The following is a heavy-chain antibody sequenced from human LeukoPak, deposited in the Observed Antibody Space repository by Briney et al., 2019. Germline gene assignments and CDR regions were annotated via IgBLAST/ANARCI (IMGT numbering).Heavy chain of an antibody. J-gene: IGHJ4*02. CDR3: ARSRSLLGPTLFDL. Sequence: EPGGSLRLSCAASGFTFANSAMTWVRQAPGKGLEWVSGIGGSGDDTYYADSVKGRFTISRDNFRNILSLQVDSLRADDTAIYYCARSRSLLGPTLFDLWGQGTLVTVSS. CDR1: GFTFANSA. D-gene: IGHD1-26*01. V-gene: IGHV3-23*01. CDR2: IGGSGDDT.